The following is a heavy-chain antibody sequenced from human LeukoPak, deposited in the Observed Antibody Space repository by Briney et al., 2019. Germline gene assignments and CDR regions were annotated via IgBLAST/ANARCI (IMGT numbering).Heavy chain of an antibody. CDR3: ARGGDMTTVTIDY. Sequence: SQTLSLTCTVSGGSISSSSYYWGWLRQPPGKGLEWIGYIYYSGSTNHHPSLKSRVTISVDTSKNQFSLKLSSVTAADTAVYYCARGGDMTTVTIDYWGQGTLVTVSS. CDR2: IYYSGST. J-gene: IGHJ4*02. D-gene: IGHD4-17*01. CDR1: GGSISSSSYY. V-gene: IGHV4-61*05.